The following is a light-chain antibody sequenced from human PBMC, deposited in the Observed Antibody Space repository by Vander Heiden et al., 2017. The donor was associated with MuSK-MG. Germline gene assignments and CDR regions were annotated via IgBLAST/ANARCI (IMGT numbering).Light chain of an antibody. CDR3: QQSYSTPYT. CDR2: AAS. CDR1: QRISTY. J-gene: IGKJ2*01. Sequence: SPSSLSTSVGDRVTISCRASQRISTYLNWYQQKPGKAPKLLIYAASSLQSGVPSRFSGSGSGTDFTLTISSLQPEDFATYYCQQSYSTPYTFGQGTKLEI. V-gene: IGKV1-39*01.